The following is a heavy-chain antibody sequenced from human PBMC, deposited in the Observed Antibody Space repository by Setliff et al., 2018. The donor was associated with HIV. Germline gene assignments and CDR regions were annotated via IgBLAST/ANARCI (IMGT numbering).Heavy chain of an antibody. Sequence: PSETLSLTCTVSGGSISNFYWGWIRQPPGKGLEWIGNMYYSGSTYSNPSLKSRVTISGDTSKNQFSLKLSSVTAADTAVYYCALSSGSYYNALDNWGQGILVTVSS. CDR1: GGSISNFY. CDR2: MYYSGST. J-gene: IGHJ4*02. V-gene: IGHV4-59*04. D-gene: IGHD3-10*01. CDR3: ALSSGSYYNALDN.